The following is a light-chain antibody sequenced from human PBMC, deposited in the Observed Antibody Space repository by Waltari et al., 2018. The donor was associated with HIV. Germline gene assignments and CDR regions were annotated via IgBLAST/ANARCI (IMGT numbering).Light chain of an antibody. CDR3: AAWEDSMNGFYV. V-gene: IGLV1-47*01. CDR1: SSNIGTTY. J-gene: IGLJ1*01. CDR2: RDN. Sequence: QSVLTQPPSASATPGQRLTISCSGGSSNIGTTYVFWYQQLPGTAPKLLMFRDNGRPSGVPARCSGARSGTSASLVISGVRSEDEEDYYCAAWEDSMNGFYVFGSGTRVTVL.